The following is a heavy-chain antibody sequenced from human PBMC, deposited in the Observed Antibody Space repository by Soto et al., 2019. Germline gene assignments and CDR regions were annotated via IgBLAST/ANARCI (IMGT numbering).Heavy chain of an antibody. D-gene: IGHD4-17*01. V-gene: IGHV1-2*02. CDR2: INPNSGGT. CDR1: GYTFTDYY. J-gene: IGHJ4*02. Sequence: QVQLVQYGAEVEMPGASVKVSCEASGYTFTDYYMHWVRQAPGQGLEWMGWINPNSGGTNYAQKFQGRVTMTSDTPTSTAYMDLSRLRSDDTAVYYCARDNSVTTDYWGQGTLVTVSS. CDR3: ARDNSVTTDY.